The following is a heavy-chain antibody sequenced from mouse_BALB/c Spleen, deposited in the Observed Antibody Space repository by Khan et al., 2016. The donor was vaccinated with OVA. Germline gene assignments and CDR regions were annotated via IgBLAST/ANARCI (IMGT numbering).Heavy chain of an antibody. D-gene: IGHD1-1*01. CDR3: ARGNYYGYYFDY. CDR2: ISHSGVT. Sequence: EVELVESGPGLVKPSQSLSLTCTVTGYSITSGYAWNWIRQFPGNKLEWMGYISHSGVTSYTPSLKRRITITRDTSKNQFFLQLNSVTTEDTASYYCARGNYYGYYFDYWGQGTTLTVSS. V-gene: IGHV3-2*02. CDR1: GYSITSGYA. J-gene: IGHJ2*01.